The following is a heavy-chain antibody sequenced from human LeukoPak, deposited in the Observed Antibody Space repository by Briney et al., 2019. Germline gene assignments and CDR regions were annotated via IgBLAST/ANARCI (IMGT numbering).Heavy chain of an antibody. CDR2: ISSSAGTI. V-gene: IGHV3-11*04. J-gene: IGHJ4*02. CDR1: TFTFSNSY. Sequence: PGGSLRLSCVASTFTFSNSYMSWIRQAPGKGLEWISYISSSAGTIFYADSVKGRFTISRDNAKNTLYLQMNSLRAEDTAVYYCARLTKYNDYVWGSYRYTGFDYWGQGTLVTVSS. D-gene: IGHD3-16*02. CDR3: ARLTKYNDYVWGSYRYTGFDY.